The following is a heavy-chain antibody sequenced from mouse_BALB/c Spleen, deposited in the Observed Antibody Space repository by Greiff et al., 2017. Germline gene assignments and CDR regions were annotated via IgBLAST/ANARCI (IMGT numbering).Heavy chain of an antibody. J-gene: IGHJ4*01. CDR3: ASRGDYDDAMDY. CDR1: GYTFSSYW. D-gene: IGHD2-4*01. Sequence: QVQLQQSGAELMKPGASVKISCKATGYTFSSYWIEWVKQRPGHGLEWIGEILPGSGSTNYNEKFKGKATFTADTSSNTAYMQLSSLTSEDSAVYYCASRGDYDDAMDYWGQGTSVTVSS. CDR2: ILPGSGST. V-gene: IGHV1-9*01.